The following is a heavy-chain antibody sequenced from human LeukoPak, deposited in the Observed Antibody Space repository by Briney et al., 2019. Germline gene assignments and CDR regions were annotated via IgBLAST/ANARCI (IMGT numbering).Heavy chain of an antibody. CDR2: IKSRTDGGTT. CDR3: TTALAGTFDY. D-gene: IGHD1-7*01. J-gene: IGHJ4*02. Sequence: GGSLRLSCAASGFTFRSAWMSWVRQAPGKGLQWVGRIKSRTDGGTTDYAAPVKGRFTISRGDSRNTLFLQMNSLKAEDTAVYYCTTALAGTFDYWGQGTLVTVSS. CDR1: GFTFRSAW. V-gene: IGHV3-15*01.